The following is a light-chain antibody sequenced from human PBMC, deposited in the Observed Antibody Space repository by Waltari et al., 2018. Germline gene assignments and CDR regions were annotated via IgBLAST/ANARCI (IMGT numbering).Light chain of an antibody. CDR2: DVI. V-gene: IGLV2-14*04. Sequence: WYQQHPCKAPKLLIYDVIKRPSGVSNRFSGSKSGNTASLTVSGLQAEDEADYYCTSYTSSSTFVFGGGTSLTVL. CDR3: TSYTSSSTFV. J-gene: IGLJ3*02.